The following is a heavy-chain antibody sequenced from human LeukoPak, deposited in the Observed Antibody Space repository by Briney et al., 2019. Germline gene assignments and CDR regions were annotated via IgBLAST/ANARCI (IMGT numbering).Heavy chain of an antibody. CDR1: GYSFTTYW. V-gene: IGHV5-51*01. D-gene: IGHD2-8*01. Sequence: GESLKLSCMGSGYSFTTYWIGWVRQMPGKGLEWMGIMYPADSDIRYNPTFEGQVTISADKSISTAYLQWSSLKASDTAMYYCARGGYCTNGVCHHPLQYYYYALDVWGQGTTVTVSS. CDR3: ARGGYCTNGVCHHPLQYYYYALDV. CDR2: MYPADSDI. J-gene: IGHJ6*02.